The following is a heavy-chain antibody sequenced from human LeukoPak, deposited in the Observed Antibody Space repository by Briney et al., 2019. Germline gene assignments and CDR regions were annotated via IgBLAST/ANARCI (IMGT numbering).Heavy chain of an antibody. J-gene: IGHJ6*02. CDR2: IIPMVGVA. D-gene: IGHD4-17*01. CDR1: GGTCSSYT. Sequence: SVKVSCKASGGTCSSYTISWVQQAPGQGLEWMGRIIPMVGVANYAQKFQGRVTIIADKSTSTAYMELSSLRSVGTAVYYCARDIRVDYGHYCYGMDVWGQGTTVTVSS. CDR3: ARDIRVDYGHYCYGMDV. V-gene: IGHV1-69*04.